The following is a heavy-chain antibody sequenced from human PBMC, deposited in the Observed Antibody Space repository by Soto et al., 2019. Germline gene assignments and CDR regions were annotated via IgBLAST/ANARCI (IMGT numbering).Heavy chain of an antibody. CDR1: GFTFSTYS. V-gene: IGHV3-48*01. Sequence: PGGSLRLSCAASGFTFSTYSLNWVRQAPGKGLEWVSYISSRGTTIYYADSVKGRFTISRDNAKNSLYLQMDSLRAEDTAVYYCATEYGGDYDYWGQGTLVTVSS. D-gene: IGHD4-17*01. CDR2: ISSRGTTI. J-gene: IGHJ4*02. CDR3: ATEYGGDYDY.